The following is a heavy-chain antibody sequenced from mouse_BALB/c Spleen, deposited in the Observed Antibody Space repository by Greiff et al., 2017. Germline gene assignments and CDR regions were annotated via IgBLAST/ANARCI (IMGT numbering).Heavy chain of an antibody. V-gene: IGHV1S81*02. CDR3: ARRATAFDY. CDR1: GYTFTSYW. J-gene: IGHJ2*01. Sequence: VQLQQPGAELVKPGASVKLSCKASGYTFTSYWMHWVKQRPGQGLEWIGEINPSNGRTNYNEKFKSKATLTVDKSSSTAYMQLSSLTSEDSAVYYCARRATAFDYWGQGTTLTVSS. D-gene: IGHD1-2*01. CDR2: INPSNGRT.